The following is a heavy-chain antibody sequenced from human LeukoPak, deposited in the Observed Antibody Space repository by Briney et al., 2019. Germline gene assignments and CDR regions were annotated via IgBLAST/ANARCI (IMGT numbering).Heavy chain of an antibody. CDR1: GFTVSSNY. CDR3: ARDFRLGGR. J-gene: IGHJ4*02. D-gene: IGHD4-23*01. V-gene: IGHV3-66*01. CDR2: IYSGGST. Sequence: GSLRLSGAASGFTVSSNYMSWVREAPVKGLEWVSVIYSGGSTYYADSVKGRFTISRDNSKNTVYLQMNSLRVEDTAVYYCARDFRLGGRWGQGTLVTVSS.